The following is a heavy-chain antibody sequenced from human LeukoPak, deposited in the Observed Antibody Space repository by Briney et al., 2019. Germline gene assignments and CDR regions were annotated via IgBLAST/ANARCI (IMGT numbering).Heavy chain of an antibody. CDR3: AKARSCYYDDQFDY. V-gene: IGHV3-23*01. D-gene: IGHD3-22*01. CDR1: GFTFSSYA. CDR2: ISGSGGST. Sequence: GGSLRLSCAASGFTFSSYAMSWVRQAPGKGLEWVSAISGSGGSTYYADSVKGRFTICRDNSKNTLYLKMNSLTAEDTAVYYCAKARSCYYDDQFDYWGQPTLVTVSS. J-gene: IGHJ4*02.